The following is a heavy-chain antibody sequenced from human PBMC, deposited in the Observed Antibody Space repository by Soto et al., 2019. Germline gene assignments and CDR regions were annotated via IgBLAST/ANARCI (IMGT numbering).Heavy chain of an antibody. D-gene: IGHD3-10*01. Sequence: SETLSLTCAVSGGSISSGGYSWSWIRQPPGKGLEWIGYISHSGNTYYNPSLKSRVTISVDRSKNQFSLKMTSVTAADTAVYYCARGTYYYGSGSYSWFDPWGQGTLVTVSS. CDR3: ARGTYYYGSGSYSWFDP. CDR1: GGSISSGGYS. CDR2: ISHSGNT. J-gene: IGHJ5*02. V-gene: IGHV4-30-2*01.